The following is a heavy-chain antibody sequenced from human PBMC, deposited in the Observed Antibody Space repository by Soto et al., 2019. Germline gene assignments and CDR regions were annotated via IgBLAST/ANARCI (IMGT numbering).Heavy chain of an antibody. CDR3: ARHIAPHGGYASSGYPLWYLDF. CDR2: IYYSGST. V-gene: IGHV4-39*01. J-gene: IGHJ4*02. Sequence: QLQLQESGPGLVKPSETLSLTCGVSGGSISSSSYYWGWIRQPPGKGLEWIGSIYYSGSTYYNPSRQNRSTLLAGTSNNEYSLHLSSVRSGADTDVICCARHIAPHGGYASSGYPLWYLDFWRQGIMVTVSA. D-gene: IGHD3-22*01. CDR1: GGSISSSSYY.